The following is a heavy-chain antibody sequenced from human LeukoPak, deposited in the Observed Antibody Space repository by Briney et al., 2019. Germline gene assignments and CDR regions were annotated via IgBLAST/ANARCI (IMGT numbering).Heavy chain of an antibody. Sequence: PGESLNISCQGSGYTFTTYWIAWVRQMPGKGLEWMGIIYPGDSDTRYSPSFQGQVTISADKSTSTAYLQWSSLKASDTAMFYCARLGITGTTLYYFDYWGQGTLVTVSS. J-gene: IGHJ4*02. CDR3: ARLGITGTTLYYFDY. D-gene: IGHD1-20*01. CDR2: IYPGDSDT. CDR1: GYTFTTYW. V-gene: IGHV5-51*01.